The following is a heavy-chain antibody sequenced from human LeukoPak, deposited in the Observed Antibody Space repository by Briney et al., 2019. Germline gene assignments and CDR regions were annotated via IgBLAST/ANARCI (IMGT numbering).Heavy chain of an antibody. V-gene: IGHV3-66*02. CDR2: IYSGGST. CDR1: GFTFSDYY. J-gene: IGHJ4*02. Sequence: GGSLRLSCAASGFTFSDYYMSWVRQAPGKGLEWVSVIYSGGSTYYADSVKGRFTISRDNSKNTLYLQMNSLRAEDTAVYYCARALRGAIAVAGFDYWGQGTLVTVSS. D-gene: IGHD6-19*01. CDR3: ARALRGAIAVAGFDY.